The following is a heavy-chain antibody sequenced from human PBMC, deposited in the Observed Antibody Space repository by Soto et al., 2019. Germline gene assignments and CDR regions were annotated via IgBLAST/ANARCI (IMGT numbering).Heavy chain of an antibody. CDR3: QSYFFISGSHRYRRAY. V-gene: IGHV3-15*01. CDR2: ILSKRDGGRT. CDR1: GFSFSESW. J-gene: IGHJ4*02. D-gene: IGHD3-16*02. Sequence: PGGSLRLSCVTPGFSFSESWMSWVRQAPGEGLEWVARILSKRDGGRTDYAPPVKDRFLISRDDSKDTMYLEMNSLKIEDTAVYYCQSYFFISGSHRYRRAYCGPGIRGTV.